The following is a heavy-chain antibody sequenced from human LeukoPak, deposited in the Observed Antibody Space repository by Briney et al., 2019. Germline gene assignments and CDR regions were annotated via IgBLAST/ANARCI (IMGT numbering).Heavy chain of an antibody. Sequence: GGSLRLSCAASGFTFSDYYMSWIRQAPGKGLEWVSYISSSGSTIYYADSVKGRFTISRDNAKNSLYLQMNSLRAEDTAVYYCAKGLKGYSAYEQIDYWGQGTLVTVSS. V-gene: IGHV3-11*01. J-gene: IGHJ4*02. D-gene: IGHD5-12*01. CDR3: AKGLKGYSAYEQIDY. CDR1: GFTFSDYY. CDR2: ISSSGSTI.